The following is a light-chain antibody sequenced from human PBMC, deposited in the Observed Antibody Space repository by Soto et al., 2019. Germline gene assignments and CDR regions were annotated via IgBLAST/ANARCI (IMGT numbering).Light chain of an antibody. V-gene: IGKV3-15*01. CDR1: QSVSSN. Sequence: EIVMTHSPATLSVSPGERATLSCRASQSVSSNLAWYQQKPGQAPRLLIYGASTRATGISARFSGSGYGTEFTLTISSLQSEDFAVYFCQQCRNWPLTFGGGTKVDIK. CDR3: QQCRNWPLT. CDR2: GAS. J-gene: IGKJ4*01.